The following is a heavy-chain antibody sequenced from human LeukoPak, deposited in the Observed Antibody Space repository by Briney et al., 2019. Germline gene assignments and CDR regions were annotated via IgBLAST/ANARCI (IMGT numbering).Heavy chain of an antibody. V-gene: IGHV3-53*01. CDR1: GFIVSSNY. D-gene: IGHD1-14*01. Sequence: GGSLRLSCVGSGFIVSSNYMTWVRQVPGKGLECVSVIYNGGRTYYADSVKGRFTISRDNSKNTLYLQMNSLRAEDTAVYYCAKPDGPDYWGQGTLVTVSS. J-gene: IGHJ4*02. CDR2: IYNGGRT. CDR3: AKPDGPDY.